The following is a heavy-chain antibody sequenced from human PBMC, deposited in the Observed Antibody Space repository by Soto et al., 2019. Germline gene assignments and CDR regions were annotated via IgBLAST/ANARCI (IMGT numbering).Heavy chain of an antibody. V-gene: IGHV1-24*01. CDR3: ATVTTVTTGFYWFFHL. J-gene: IGHJ2*01. Sequence: QVQLVQSEAEVKKPGASVKVSCKVSGSSLNGLAIHWVRQAPGKGLEWMGSSGREEGATMYAQKIQGRVTMTEDTSTDTSYMELSSLRFEDTAVYYCATVTTVTTGFYWFFHLWGRGTLVTISS. CDR1: GSSLNGLA. D-gene: IGHD4-17*01. CDR2: SGREEGAT.